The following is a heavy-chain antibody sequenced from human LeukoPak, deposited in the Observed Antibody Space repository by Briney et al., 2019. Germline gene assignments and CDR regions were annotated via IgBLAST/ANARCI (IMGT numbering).Heavy chain of an antibody. D-gene: IGHD3-9*01. CDR2: ISYDGGEQ. J-gene: IGHJ1*01. Sequence: PGGSLRLSCAASGFTFSNYGMHWVREAPGKGLEWVAVISYDGGEQHYGDSVKGRFSISRDDSKSTLYLQMNSLTDEDTALYYCVKPRPFYDILPVSFQQWGQGTWVTVSS. CDR1: GFTFSNYG. V-gene: IGHV3-30*18. CDR3: VKPRPFYDILPVSFQQ.